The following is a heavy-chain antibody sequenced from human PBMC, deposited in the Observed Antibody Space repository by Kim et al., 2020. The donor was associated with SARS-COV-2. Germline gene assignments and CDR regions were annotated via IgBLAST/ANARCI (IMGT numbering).Heavy chain of an antibody. J-gene: IGHJ4*02. Sequence: ASVKVSWKASGYTFTSYGISWVRQAPGQGLEWMGWISAYNGNTNYAQKLQGRVTMTTDTSTSTAYMELRSLRSDDTAVYYCARDQPGWVTNDYWGQGTLVTISS. V-gene: IGHV1-18*01. CDR3: ARDQPGWVTNDY. CDR2: ISAYNGNT. CDR1: GYTFTSYG. D-gene: IGHD2-21*02.